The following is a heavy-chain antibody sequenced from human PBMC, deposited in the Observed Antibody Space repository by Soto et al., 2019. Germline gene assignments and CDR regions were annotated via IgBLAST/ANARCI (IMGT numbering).Heavy chain of an antibody. Sequence: ASVKVSCKASASVLTNHWVHWVRQAPGQGLEWMGVINPSGRDTLYAQKFQGRVTMTRDTSTSTLYMEMSSLRAEDTAVYYCARDQSDSDSDYSYWWFAPWGQGTLVTVSS. V-gene: IGHV1-46*01. CDR2: INPSGRDT. CDR1: ASVLTNHW. D-gene: IGHD3-22*01. CDR3: ARDQSDSDSDYSYWWFAP. J-gene: IGHJ5*02.